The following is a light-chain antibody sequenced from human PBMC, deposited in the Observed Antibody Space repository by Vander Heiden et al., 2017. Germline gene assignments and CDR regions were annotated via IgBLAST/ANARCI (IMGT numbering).Light chain of an antibody. V-gene: IGKV3-20*01. Sequence: LTQSPDTLSFSPGERATLSCRASQSLSSTYCAWYQQKPGQAPRLLITGASSRDTGIRDRCSGSGGGTEFTITISRREQEDLAVYYCQQYDNSPAWTFGQGTRVEIK. J-gene: IGKJ1*01. CDR3: QQYDNSPAWT. CDR2: GAS. CDR1: QSLSSTY.